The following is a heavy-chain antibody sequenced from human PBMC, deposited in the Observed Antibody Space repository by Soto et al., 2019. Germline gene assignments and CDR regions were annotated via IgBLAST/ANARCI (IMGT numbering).Heavy chain of an antibody. Sequence: QVQLMQSGAEVRKPGASVRLSCKASGYTFTNCYLHWVRQAPGQGLEWMGIINPHDGSTTYPQKFQGRVTMTRDTSTSTVYMELGSLRSEDTAVYFCARDLPTVLTLSPTYYGMDVWGQGTTVTVSS. CDR3: ARDLPTVLTLSPTYYGMDV. CDR2: INPHDGST. V-gene: IGHV1-46*03. CDR1: GYTFTNCY. D-gene: IGHD4-17*01. J-gene: IGHJ6*02.